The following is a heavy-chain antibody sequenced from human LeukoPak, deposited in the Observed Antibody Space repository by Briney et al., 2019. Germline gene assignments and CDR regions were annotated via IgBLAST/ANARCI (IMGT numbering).Heavy chain of an antibody. CDR2: ISYDGSNK. V-gene: IGHV3-30*18. CDR3: AKDGRGYDILTGYPLY. Sequence: PGGSLRLSCAASGFTFSSYGMHWVRQAPGKGLEWVAVISYDGSNKYYADSVKGRFTISRDNSKNTLYLQMNSLRAEDTAVYYCAKDGRGYDILTGYPLYWGQGTLVTVSS. D-gene: IGHD3-9*01. J-gene: IGHJ4*02. CDR1: GFTFSSYG.